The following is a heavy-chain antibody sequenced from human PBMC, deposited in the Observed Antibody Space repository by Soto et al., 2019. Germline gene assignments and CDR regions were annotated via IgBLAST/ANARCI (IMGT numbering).Heavy chain of an antibody. V-gene: IGHV4-4*02. D-gene: IGHD5-12*01. J-gene: IGHJ4*02. CDR1: SGSISSSNW. Sequence: QVQLQESGQGLVKPSGTLSLTCAVSSGSISSSNWWSWVRQPPGKGLEWIGEVSHTGNTNYIPSLKSRVTISVDKSRNQFSLRLSSVTAADTAVYYCARNRYGGYDFDYWGQGTLVTVSS. CDR3: ARNRYGGYDFDY. CDR2: VSHTGNT.